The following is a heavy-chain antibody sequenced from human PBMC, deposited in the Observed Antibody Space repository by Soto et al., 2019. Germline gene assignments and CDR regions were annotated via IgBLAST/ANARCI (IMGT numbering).Heavy chain of an antibody. CDR1: GDSISSGSYY. CDR3: ARVKGGTTRRAFDS. CDR2: IYDNGGA. J-gene: IGHJ4*02. D-gene: IGHD1-7*01. Sequence: QVQLQESGPGLVKPSQTLSLTCTVSGDSISSGSYYWSWIRQHPGKGLEWIGYIYDNGGAYYSPSLKGRVVISVDRSENQFSLRLSSVTAADTAVYYCARVKGGTTRRAFDSWGQGTLVTVSS. V-gene: IGHV4-31*03.